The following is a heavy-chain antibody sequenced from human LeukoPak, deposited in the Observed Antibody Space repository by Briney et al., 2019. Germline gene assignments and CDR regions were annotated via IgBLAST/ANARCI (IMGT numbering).Heavy chain of an antibody. CDR3: ANLKYYYGSGSSLIPNWFDP. CDR1: GFTFSSYG. V-gene: IGHV3-23*01. J-gene: IGHJ5*02. CDR2: ISGSGAST. D-gene: IGHD3-10*01. Sequence: GGSLRLSCAASGFTFSSYGMSWVRQAPGKGLEWVSAISGSGASTYYADSVKGRFTISRDNSKNTLYLQMNSLRAEDTAVYYCANLKYYYGSGSSLIPNWFDPWGQGTLVTVSS.